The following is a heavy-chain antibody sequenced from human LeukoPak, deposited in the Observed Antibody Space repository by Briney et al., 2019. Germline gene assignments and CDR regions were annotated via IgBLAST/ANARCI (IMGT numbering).Heavy chain of an antibody. CDR2: IRYDGSNK. CDR1: GFTFSSYG. V-gene: IGHV3-30*02. CDR3: AKADEWELPPGVAFDI. Sequence: PGGSLRLSCAASGFTFSSYGMHWVRQAPGKGLEWVAFIRYDGSNKYYADSVKGRFTISRDNSKNTLYLRMNSLRAEDTAVYYCAKADEWELPPGVAFDIWGQGTMVTVSS. D-gene: IGHD1-26*01. J-gene: IGHJ3*02.